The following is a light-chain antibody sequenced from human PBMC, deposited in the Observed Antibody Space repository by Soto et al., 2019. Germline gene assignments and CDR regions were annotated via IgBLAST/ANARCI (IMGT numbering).Light chain of an antibody. V-gene: IGLV2-14*01. CDR3: SSYTNSNTLV. Sequence: QSALTQPASVSGSPGQSLTISCTGTSSDVGGYNHVSWYQQYPGKAPKLMIYDVSNRPSGVSNRFSGSKSGNTASLTISGLQAEDEADYYCSSYTNSNTLVFGSGTKVTVL. CDR1: SSDVGGYNH. J-gene: IGLJ1*01. CDR2: DVS.